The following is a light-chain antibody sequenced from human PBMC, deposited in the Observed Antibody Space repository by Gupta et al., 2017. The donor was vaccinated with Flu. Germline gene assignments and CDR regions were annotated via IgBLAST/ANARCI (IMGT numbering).Light chain of an antibody. CDR2: EGS. V-gene: IGLV2-23*01. Sequence: QSALTQPASVSGSPGQSITISCTGTSSDVGSYNLVSWYQQHPGKAPKLMIYEGSKRPSGVSHRFSGSKSGNTAFLTISGLQAEDEADYYCCSYAGSSTSYVVFGGGTKLTVL. CDR3: CSYAGSSTSYVV. CDR1: SSDVGSYNL. J-gene: IGLJ2*01.